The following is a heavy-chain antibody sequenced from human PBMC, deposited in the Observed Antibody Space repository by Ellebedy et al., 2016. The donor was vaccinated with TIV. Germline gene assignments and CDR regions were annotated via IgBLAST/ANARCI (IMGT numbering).Heavy chain of an antibody. CDR3: ARGRGSSYDLTPQH. V-gene: IGHV4-34*01. Sequence: SETLSLTXAVYGGSFSGYYWSWIRQPPGKGLEWIGEINYSGDTNYNPSHKSRVTISVDTSKNQFSLKLSSVTAADTAVYYCARGRGSSYDLTPQHWGQGTLVTVSS. CDR2: INYSGDT. CDR1: GGSFSGYY. D-gene: IGHD5-18*01. J-gene: IGHJ1*01.